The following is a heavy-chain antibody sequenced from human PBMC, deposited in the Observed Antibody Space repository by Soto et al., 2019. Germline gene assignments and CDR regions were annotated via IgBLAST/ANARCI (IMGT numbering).Heavy chain of an antibody. CDR1: GFTVSSNY. V-gene: IGHV3-53*01. CDR2: IYSGGST. Sequence: PGGSLRLSCAASGFTVSSNYMSWVRQAPGKGLEWVSVIYSGGSTYYADSVKGRFTISRDNSKNTLYLQMNSLRAEDTAVYYCARDALGYSTMGADYYYYGMDVWGQGTTVTVSS. CDR3: ARDALGYSTMGADYYYYGMDV. D-gene: IGHD4-4*01. J-gene: IGHJ6*02.